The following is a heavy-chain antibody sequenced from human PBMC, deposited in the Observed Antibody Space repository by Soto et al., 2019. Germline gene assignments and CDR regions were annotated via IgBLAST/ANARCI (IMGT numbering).Heavy chain of an antibody. V-gene: IGHV3-48*03. CDR1: GFTFSSYE. CDR3: ASLVVITMIVVVPNAAFDI. Sequence: GGSLRLSCAASGFTFSSYEMNWVRQAPGKGLEWVSYISSSGSTIYYADSVKGRFTISRDNAKNSLYLQMNSLRAEDTAVYYCASLVVITMIVVVPNAAFDIWGQGTMVTVSS. CDR2: ISSSGSTI. D-gene: IGHD3-22*01. J-gene: IGHJ3*02.